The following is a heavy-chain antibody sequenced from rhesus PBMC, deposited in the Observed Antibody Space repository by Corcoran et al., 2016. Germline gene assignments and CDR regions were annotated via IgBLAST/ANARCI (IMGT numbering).Heavy chain of an antibody. D-gene: IGHD3-3*01. CDR3: ARVGLWTGSYYFDY. V-gene: IGHV4-169*01. CDR1: GGSLSSSY. CDR2: IYGSGSST. J-gene: IGHJ4*01. Sequence: QLQLQESGPGLVKTSETLSVTCAVSGGSLSSSYWSWLRQAPGKGLEWIGYIYGSGSSTNYNPSLKSRVTLSVDTSKNQFALKLSSVTAADTAVYYCARVGLWTGSYYFDYWGQGVLVTVSS.